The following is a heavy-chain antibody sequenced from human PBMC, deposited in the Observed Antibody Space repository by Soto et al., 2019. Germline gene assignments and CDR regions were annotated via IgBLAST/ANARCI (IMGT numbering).Heavy chain of an antibody. V-gene: IGHV4-59*01. CDR1: GGSISSYY. D-gene: IGHD5-12*01. J-gene: IGHJ4*02. CDR3: ARSGPTNHFDY. Sequence: SETLSLTCTVSGGSISSYYWSWIRQPPGTGLEWIGYIYYSGSTNYNPSLTSRVTISVDTSKNQFSLKLSSVTAADTAVYYCARSGPTNHFDYWGQGALVTVSS. CDR2: IYYSGST.